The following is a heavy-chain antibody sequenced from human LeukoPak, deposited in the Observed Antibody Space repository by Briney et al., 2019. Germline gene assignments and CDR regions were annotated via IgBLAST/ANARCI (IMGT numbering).Heavy chain of an antibody. CDR3: ARSVVVAAATRGSVY. V-gene: IGHV3-21*01. D-gene: IGHD2-15*01. CDR1: GFTFSSYS. Sequence: PGGSLRLSCAASGFTFSSYSMNWVRQAPGKGVEWVSSISSSSSYIYYAGSVKGRFTISRDNPKNTLYLQMNSLRAEDTAVYYCARSVVVAAATRGSVYWGQGTLVTVSS. CDR2: ISSSSSYI. J-gene: IGHJ4*02.